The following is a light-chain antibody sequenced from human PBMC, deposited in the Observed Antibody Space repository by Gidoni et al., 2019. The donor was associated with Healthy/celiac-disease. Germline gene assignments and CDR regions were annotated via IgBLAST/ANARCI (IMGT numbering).Light chain of an antibody. J-gene: IGLJ2*01. CDR1: SSAVGRYNY. V-gene: IGLV2-14*01. CDR2: EVS. CDR3: SSYTSSSTLEV. Sequence: QSALPHPASVSGSPGQSITISCTGTSSAVGRYNYVSRYQQPPGKAPKLMIYEVSNRPPGVSNRFSGSKSGNTASLTISGLQAEDEADYYCSSYTSSSTLEVFGGGTKLTVL.